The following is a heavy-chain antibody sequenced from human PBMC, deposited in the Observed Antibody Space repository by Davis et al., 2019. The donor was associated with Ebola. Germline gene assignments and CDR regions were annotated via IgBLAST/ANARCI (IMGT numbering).Heavy chain of an antibody. Sequence: PSETLSLTCTVSGDSVSSTNSYWIWTRQSPGKGLEWIGEINHSGRTNYNPSLKSRVTISLDTSNNQFSLELTSVTAADTAVYYCARAEEYFFDSWGRGTLVTVSS. D-gene: IGHD3-10*01. J-gene: IGHJ4*02. CDR2: INHSGRT. CDR1: GDSVSSTNSY. V-gene: IGHV4-30-4*08. CDR3: ARAEEYFFDS.